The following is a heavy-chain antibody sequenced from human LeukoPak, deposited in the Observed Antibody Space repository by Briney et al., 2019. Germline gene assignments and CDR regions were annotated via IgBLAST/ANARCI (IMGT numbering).Heavy chain of an antibody. V-gene: IGHV3-33*06. J-gene: IGHJ4*02. CDR2: IWYDGSYK. Sequence: PGGSLRLSCAASGFTFINYGMHWVRQAPGKGLDWVAVIWYDGSYKDYADSVKGRFTISRDNSKNTLYLQMNSLRAEDTAIYYCAKVVQYTASTGTGLDYWGQGTLVTVSS. CDR1: GFTFINYG. CDR3: AKVVQYTASTGTGLDY. D-gene: IGHD6-13*01.